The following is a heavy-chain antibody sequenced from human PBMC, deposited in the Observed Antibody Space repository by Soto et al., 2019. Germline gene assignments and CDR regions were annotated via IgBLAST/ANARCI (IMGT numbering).Heavy chain of an antibody. Sequence: ASVKASCKDSGYTFTSYDLTWVRQATGQGLEWMGWMNPNSGNTGYAQKFQGRVTMTRNTSISTAYMELSSLRSEDTAVYYCARTLYGDNVDYWGQGTLVIVSS. CDR3: ARTLYGDNVDY. D-gene: IGHD4-17*01. V-gene: IGHV1-8*01. CDR1: GYTFTSYD. J-gene: IGHJ4*02. CDR2: MNPNSGNT.